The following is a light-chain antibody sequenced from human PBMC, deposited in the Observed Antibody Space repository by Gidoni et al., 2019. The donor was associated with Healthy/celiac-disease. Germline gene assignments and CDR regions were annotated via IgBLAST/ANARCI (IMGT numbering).Light chain of an antibody. CDR3: QQGFT. CDR2: GAS. Sequence: EIVMMQSPATLSVSPGERATLSCRASQSVSSNLAGYQQKPGQAPRLLIYGASPRATGIPARFSGSGSGTEFTLTISSLQSEDFAVYYCQQGFTFGPGTKVDIK. CDR1: QSVSSN. J-gene: IGKJ3*01. V-gene: IGKV3D-15*02.